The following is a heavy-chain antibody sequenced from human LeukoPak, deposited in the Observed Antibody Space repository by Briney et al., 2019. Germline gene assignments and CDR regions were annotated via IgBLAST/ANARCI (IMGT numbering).Heavy chain of an antibody. V-gene: IGHV4-34*01. Sequence: PSETLSLTCAVYGGSFRGYYWSWIRQPPGKGLEWIGEINHSGSTNYNPSLKSRVTISVDTSKNQFSLKLSSVTAADTAVYYCARGRLHYDFWSGYLGAFDIWGQGTMVTVSS. D-gene: IGHD3-3*01. J-gene: IGHJ3*02. CDR2: INHSGST. CDR3: ARGRLHYDFWSGYLGAFDI. CDR1: GGSFRGYY.